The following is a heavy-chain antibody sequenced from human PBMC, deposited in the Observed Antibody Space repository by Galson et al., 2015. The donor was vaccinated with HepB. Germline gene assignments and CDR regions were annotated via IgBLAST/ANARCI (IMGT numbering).Heavy chain of an antibody. CDR1: GFTFSSYG. CDR3: AKPAWRLQYGAFDI. D-gene: IGHD5-24*01. J-gene: IGHJ3*02. CDR2: ISYDGSNK. V-gene: IGHV3-30*18. Sequence: SLRLSCAASGFTFSSYGMHWVRQAPGKGLEWVAVISYDGSNKYYADSVKGRFTISRDNSKNTLYLQMNSLRAEDTAVYYCAKPAWRLQYGAFDIWGQGTMVTVSS.